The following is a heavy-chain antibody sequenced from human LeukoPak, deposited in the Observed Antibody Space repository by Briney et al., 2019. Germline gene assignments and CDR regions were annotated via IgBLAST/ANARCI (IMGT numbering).Heavy chain of an antibody. Sequence: SQTLSLTCAISGDSVSSNKAIWHWIRQSPSRGLEWLGRTYYRSKWYNDDALSVKTRITINPDTSKNQFSLQLNSVTPEDTAVYYCARDISDDYWGQGALVTVSS. CDR3: ARDISDDY. V-gene: IGHV6-1*01. D-gene: IGHD1-26*01. CDR1: GDSVSSNKAI. J-gene: IGHJ4*02. CDR2: TYYRSKWYN.